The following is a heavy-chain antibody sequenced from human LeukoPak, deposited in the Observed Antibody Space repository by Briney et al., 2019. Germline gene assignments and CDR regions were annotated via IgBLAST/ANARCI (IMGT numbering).Heavy chain of an antibody. CDR3: ARSSPVPRGQQLVPSPEY. V-gene: IGHV4-59*08. J-gene: IGHJ4*02. D-gene: IGHD6-13*01. Sequence: KPSETLSLTCTVSGASISSYYWSWIRQPPGKGLEWIGYIYYSGSTNYYPSLKSRVTISVDTSKNQFSLKLSSVTAADTAVYYCARSSPVPRGQQLVPSPEYWGQGTLVTVSS. CDR1: GASISSYY. CDR2: IYYSGST.